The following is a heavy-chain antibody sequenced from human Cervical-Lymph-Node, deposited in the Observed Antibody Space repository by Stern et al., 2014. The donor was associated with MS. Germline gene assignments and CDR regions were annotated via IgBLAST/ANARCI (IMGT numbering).Heavy chain of an antibody. D-gene: IGHD5-18*01. V-gene: IGHV5-51*03. CDR1: GYSFATYW. Sequence: VQLVESGAEVKKPGESLKISCKGSGYSFATYWIGWGRQMPGKGLEWMGIVLPGDPDTRYSPSFQAPVPISADKSISPACLHWSSLKASDTAMYYCARPGDDTAKYGLDVWGQGTPVTVSS. J-gene: IGHJ6*02. CDR3: ARPGDDTAKYGLDV. CDR2: VLPGDPDT.